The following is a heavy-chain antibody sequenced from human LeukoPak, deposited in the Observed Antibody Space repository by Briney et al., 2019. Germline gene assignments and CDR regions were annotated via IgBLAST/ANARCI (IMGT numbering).Heavy chain of an antibody. V-gene: IGHV1-18*01. CDR2: VSAYNGNT. CDR3: ARVGSRIDYYGMDV. CDR1: GYTFTSYG. Sequence: ASVKVSCKASGYTFTSYGISWVRQAPGQGLEWMGWVSAYNGNTNYAQKLQGRVTMTTDTSTSTAYMELRSLRSDDTAVYYCARVGSRIDYYGMDVWGQGTTVTVSS. J-gene: IGHJ6*02. D-gene: IGHD1-14*01.